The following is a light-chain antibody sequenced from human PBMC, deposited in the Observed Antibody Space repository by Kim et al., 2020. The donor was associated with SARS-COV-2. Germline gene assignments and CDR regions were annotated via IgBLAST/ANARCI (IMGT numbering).Light chain of an antibody. CDR2: RNN. CDR1: SCNIGSNY. CDR3: AAGDDSLSGPYV. J-gene: IGLJ1*01. V-gene: IGLV1-47*01. Sequence: RGTSASSGCSCNIGSNYVDWYQQRSGTAPEHLISRNNQLPSGVPDRCSGAKSGTSAALAISGLRSEDEADYYCAAGDDSLSGPYVFGAGTKVTVL.